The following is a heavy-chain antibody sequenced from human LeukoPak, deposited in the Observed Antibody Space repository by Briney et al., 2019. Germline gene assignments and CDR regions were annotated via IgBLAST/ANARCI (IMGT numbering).Heavy chain of an antibody. Sequence: GASVKVSCKASGYTFTAHYLHWVRQAPGQGLEWMGWISGNSGDTHIAQKFQGWVTMTRDTSIRTAYMELRRLTSGDTAVYFCARETSSSWFDYWGQGTLVTVSS. V-gene: IGHV1-2*04. CDR2: ISGNSGDT. CDR1: GYTFTAHY. J-gene: IGHJ4*02. CDR3: ARETSSSWFDY. D-gene: IGHD2-2*01.